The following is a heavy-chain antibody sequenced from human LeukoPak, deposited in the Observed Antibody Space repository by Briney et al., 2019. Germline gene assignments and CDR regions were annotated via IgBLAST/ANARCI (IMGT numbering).Heavy chain of an antibody. J-gene: IGHJ6*03. CDR2: IWYDGSDK. CDR1: GFTFSNHG. CDR3: ARDQGGNYYDYMDV. D-gene: IGHD3-16*01. V-gene: IGHV3-30*02. Sequence: PGGSLRLSCAASGFTFSNHGMHWVRQAPGKGLEWVAFIWYDGSDKYYADSVKGRFIISRDRSQSALYLQMNSLRAEDTAVYYCARDQGGNYYDYMDVWGEGTTVTVSS.